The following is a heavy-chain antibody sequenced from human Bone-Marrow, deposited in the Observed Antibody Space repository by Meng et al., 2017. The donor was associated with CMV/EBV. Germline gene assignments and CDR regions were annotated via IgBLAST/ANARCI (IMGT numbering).Heavy chain of an antibody. CDR2: INPNSGGT. CDR1: GYTFTSYY. J-gene: IGHJ5*02. Sequence: ASVKVSCKASGYTFTSYYMHWVRQAPGQGLEWMGWINPNSGGTNYAQKFQGRVTMTRDTSISTAYMELSRLRSDDTAVYYCARWTLNGSSSPFDPWGKGTLVTVSS. D-gene: IGHD6-6*01. CDR3: ARWTLNGSSSPFDP. V-gene: IGHV1-2*02.